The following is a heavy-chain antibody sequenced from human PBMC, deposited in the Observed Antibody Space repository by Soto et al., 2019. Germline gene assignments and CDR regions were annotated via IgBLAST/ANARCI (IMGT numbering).Heavy chain of an antibody. V-gene: IGHV1-69*01. D-gene: IGHD3-3*01. CDR1: GGTLSNYA. Sequence: QVQLVQSGAEVKKPGSSVKVSCKASGGTLSNYAIAWVRLAPGQGLEWGGGVIPIFSIMKYAQKFQDRVTFTADGSTNTAYMELSRRTSEDTAVYYCARGRTIFGVVNFDYWGQGTLVTVSS. CDR3: ARGRTIFGVVNFDY. J-gene: IGHJ4*02. CDR2: VIPIFSIM.